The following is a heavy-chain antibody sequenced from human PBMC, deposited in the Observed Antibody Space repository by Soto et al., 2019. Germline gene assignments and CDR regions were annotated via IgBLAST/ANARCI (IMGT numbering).Heavy chain of an antibody. Sequence: QVQLVQSGAEVKKPGSSVKVSCKASGGTFSSYAISWVRQAPGQGLEWMGGIIPIFGTANYAQKFQGRVTITADESTSRAYMELSSLRSEDTAVYYCARDTVVVVAAPDYYYGMDVWGQGTTVTVSS. CDR3: ARDTVVVVAAPDYYYGMDV. J-gene: IGHJ6*02. CDR2: IIPIFGTA. CDR1: GGTFSSYA. V-gene: IGHV1-69*12. D-gene: IGHD2-15*01.